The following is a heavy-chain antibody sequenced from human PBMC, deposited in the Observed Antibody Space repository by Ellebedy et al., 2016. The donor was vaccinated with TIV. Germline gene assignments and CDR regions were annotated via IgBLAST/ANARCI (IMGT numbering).Heavy chain of an antibody. CDR2: IIPIFGTA. V-gene: IGHV1-69*13. D-gene: IGHD3-10*01. CDR1: GGTFSSYA. Sequence: SVKVSCXASGGTFSSYAISWVRQAPGQGLEWMGGIIPIFGTANYAQKFQGRVTITADESTSTAYMELSSLRSEDTAVYYCARARVRGVHPDSYYFDYWGQGTLVTVSS. CDR3: ARARVRGVHPDSYYFDY. J-gene: IGHJ4*02.